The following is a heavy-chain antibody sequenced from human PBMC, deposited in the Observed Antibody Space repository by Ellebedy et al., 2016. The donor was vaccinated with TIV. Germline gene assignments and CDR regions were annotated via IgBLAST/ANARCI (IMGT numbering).Heavy chain of an antibody. CDR1: GGFISTYY. CDR2: IYHSVRH. Sequence: MPGGSLRLSCAVSGGFISTYYWTWIPQSPETGLHWIGHIYHSVRHGSTPSLKSRVTISVDTPKNQFSLKLNSVTAADTAVYYCARGAPFPYYFDSWGQGLLVTVSS. CDR3: ARGAPFPYYFDS. V-gene: IGHV4-59*01. J-gene: IGHJ4*02.